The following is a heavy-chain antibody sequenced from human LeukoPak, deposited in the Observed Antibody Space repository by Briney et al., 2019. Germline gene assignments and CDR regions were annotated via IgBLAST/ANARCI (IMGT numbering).Heavy chain of an antibody. V-gene: IGHV3-30*04. Sequence: GGSLRLSCAASGFTFSDYSMHWVRQPPGKGLEWVALIAYDGDNKYYADSVKGRFTISRDNSKNTLFLQMNSLRAEDTAVYYCARGGQYDTSGYYPIDYWGQGTLVTVSS. J-gene: IGHJ4*02. CDR1: GFTFSDYS. CDR3: ARGGQYDTSGYYPIDY. CDR2: IAYDGDNK. D-gene: IGHD3-22*01.